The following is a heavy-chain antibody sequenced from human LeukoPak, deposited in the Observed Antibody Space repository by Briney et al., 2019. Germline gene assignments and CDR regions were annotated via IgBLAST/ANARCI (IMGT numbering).Heavy chain of an antibody. CDR3: AREGGGCPGG. CDR1: GGSISSYY. D-gene: IGHD2-15*01. J-gene: IGHJ4*02. Sequence: RSSETLSLTCTVSGGSISSYYWNWIRQPPGKGLEWIGYIYSSGTTNYNPSLRSRVSMSVDTSKNQFSLKLSSVTAADTAVYYCAREGGGCPGGWGQGTLVTVSS. CDR2: IYSSGTT. V-gene: IGHV4-59*12.